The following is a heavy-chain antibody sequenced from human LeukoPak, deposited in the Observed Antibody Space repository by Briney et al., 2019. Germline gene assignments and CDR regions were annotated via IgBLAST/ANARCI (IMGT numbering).Heavy chain of an antibody. J-gene: IGHJ4*02. CDR3: ARDLSGSYEFDY. CDR2: INPSGGST. V-gene: IGHV1-46*01. D-gene: IGHD1-26*01. CDR1: GYTFTSYY. Sequence: ASVKVSCKASGYTFTSYYMHWVRQAPGQGIEWMGIINPSGGSTSYAQKFQGRVTMNRDTSTSTVYMELSSLRSEDTAVYYCARDLSGSYEFDYWGQGTLVTVSS.